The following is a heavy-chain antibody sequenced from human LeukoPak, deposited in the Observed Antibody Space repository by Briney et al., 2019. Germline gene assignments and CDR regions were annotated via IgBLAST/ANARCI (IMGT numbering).Heavy chain of an antibody. D-gene: IGHD3-22*01. J-gene: IGHJ4*02. CDR3: ARGFPPRMYYDTSGYYSYYFDY. CDR1: GYTFTGYY. CDR2: ISAYNGHT. V-gene: IGHV1-18*04. Sequence: ASVKVSCKASGYTFTGYYMHWVRQAPGQGLEWMGWISAYNGHTKYALKLQGRVTMTTDASTSTAYMELRSLRSDDTAVYYCARGFPPRMYYDTSGYYSYYFDYWGQGTLVTVSS.